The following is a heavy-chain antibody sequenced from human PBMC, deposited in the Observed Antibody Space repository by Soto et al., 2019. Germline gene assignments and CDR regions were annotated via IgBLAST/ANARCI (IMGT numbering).Heavy chain of an antibody. Sequence: SETLSLTCTVPGGSISSSSYHWVWIHQHPGKGLEWIGDIYYSGRTYYNPSLKSRVTISVDNSENQLSLSLNSVTAADTAVYYCARNVRYYIDYWGQGTLVTVSS. CDR2: IYYSGRT. J-gene: IGHJ4*02. V-gene: IGHV4-39*07. CDR3: ARNVRYYIDY. CDR1: GGSISSSSYH.